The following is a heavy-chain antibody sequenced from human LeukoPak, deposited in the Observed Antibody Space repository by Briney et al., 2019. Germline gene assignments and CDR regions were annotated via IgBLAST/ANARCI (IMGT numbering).Heavy chain of an antibody. V-gene: IGHV3-30-3*01. J-gene: IGHJ4*02. CDR3: AGSDGYYSPLDY. CDR2: ISYDGSTK. CDR1: GFTFSQYA. D-gene: IGHD3-22*01. Sequence: GGSLRLSCAASGFTFSQYAMNWVRQAPGKGLEWVAVISYDGSTKYYADSVKGRFTISRDNSKNTLGLQLNSLRAEDTAVYYCAGSDGYYSPLDYWGRGTLVTVSS.